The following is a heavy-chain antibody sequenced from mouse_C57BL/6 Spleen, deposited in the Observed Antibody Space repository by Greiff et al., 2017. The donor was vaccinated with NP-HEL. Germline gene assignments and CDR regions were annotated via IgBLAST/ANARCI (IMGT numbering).Heavy chain of an antibody. CDR2: ISDGGSYT. D-gene: IGHD1-1*01. CDR1: GFTFSSYA. Sequence: EVQRVESGGGLVKPGGSLKLSCAASGFTFSSYAMSWVRQTPEKRLEWVATISDGGSYTYYPDNVKGRFTISRDNAKNNLYLQMSHLKSEDTAMYYCAREGRSSYLYWYFDVWGTGTTVTVSS. CDR3: AREGRSSYLYWYFDV. J-gene: IGHJ1*03. V-gene: IGHV5-4*01.